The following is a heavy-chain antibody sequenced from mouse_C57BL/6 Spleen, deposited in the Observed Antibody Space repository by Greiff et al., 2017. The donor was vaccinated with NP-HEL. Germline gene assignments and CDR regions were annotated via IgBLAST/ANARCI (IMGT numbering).Heavy chain of an antibody. CDR1: GYTFTSYW. Sequence: QVQLKQPGAELVRPGSSVKLSCKASGYTFTSYWMDWVKQRPGQGLEWIGNIYPSDSETHYNQKFKDKATLTVDKSSSTAYMQLSSLTSEDSAVYYCARSGANWNSWFAYWGQGTLVTVSA. CDR2: IYPSDSET. CDR3: ARSGANWNSWFAY. D-gene: IGHD4-1*01. V-gene: IGHV1-61*01. J-gene: IGHJ3*01.